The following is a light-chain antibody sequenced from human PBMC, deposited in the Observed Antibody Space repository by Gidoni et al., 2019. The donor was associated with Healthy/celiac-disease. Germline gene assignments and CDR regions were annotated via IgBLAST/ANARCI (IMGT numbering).Light chain of an antibody. Sequence: DIQMTQSPSSLSASVGDRVTITCRASQSISSYLHWYQQKPGKAPKLLIYAASSLQSGVPSRFSGSGSGTDFTLTISSLQPEDFATYYCQQSYRTPGSFGQGTKLEIK. J-gene: IGKJ2*04. CDR2: AAS. CDR3: QQSYRTPGS. V-gene: IGKV1-39*01. CDR1: QSISSY.